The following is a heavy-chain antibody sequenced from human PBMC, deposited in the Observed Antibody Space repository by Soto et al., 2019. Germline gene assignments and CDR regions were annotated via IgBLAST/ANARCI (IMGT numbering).Heavy chain of an antibody. V-gene: IGHV3-23*01. CDR1: GFTFSSYA. CDR3: AKGLPGSFGRVYYFDY. CDR2: ISGSGGST. Sequence: GGSLRLSCAASGFTFSSYAMSWVRQAPGKGLEWVSAISGSGGSTYYADSVKGRFTISRDNSKNTLYLQMNSLRAEDTAVSYCAKGLPGSFGRVYYFDYWGQGTLVTVSS. J-gene: IGHJ4*02. D-gene: IGHD2-15*01.